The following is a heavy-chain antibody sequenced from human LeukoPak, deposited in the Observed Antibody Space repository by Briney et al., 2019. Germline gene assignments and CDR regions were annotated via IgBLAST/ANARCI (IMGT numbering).Heavy chain of an antibody. CDR1: GGSISIYY. V-gene: IGHV4-4*07. CDR2: IYTSGST. CDR3: ARDKSSGWYYFDY. Sequence: SETLSLTCTVSGGSISIYYWSWIRQPAGKGLEWIGCIYTSGSTNYNPSLKSRVTMSVDTSKNQSSLKLSSVTAADTAVYYCARDKSSGWYYFDYWGQGTLVTVSS. J-gene: IGHJ4*02. D-gene: IGHD6-19*01.